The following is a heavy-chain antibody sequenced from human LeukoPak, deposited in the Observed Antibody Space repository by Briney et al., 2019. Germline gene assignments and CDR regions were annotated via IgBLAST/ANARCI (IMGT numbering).Heavy chain of an antibody. V-gene: IGHV1-46*01. CDR2: INPSGGST. D-gene: IGHD3-3*01. CDR1: GYTFTGYY. Sequence: ASVKVSCKASGYTFTGYYMHWVRQAPGQGLEWMGIINPSGGSTSYAQKFQGRVTMTRDTSTSTVYMELSSLRSEDTAVYYCARGNRFLEWLLWSLHFDYWGQGTLVTVSS. J-gene: IGHJ4*02. CDR3: ARGNRFLEWLLWSLHFDY.